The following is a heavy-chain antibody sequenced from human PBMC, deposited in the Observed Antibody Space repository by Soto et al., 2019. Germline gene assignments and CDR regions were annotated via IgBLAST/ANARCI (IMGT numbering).Heavy chain of an antibody. Sequence: QVQLVQSGAEVKKPGSSVKVSCKASGGTFSSYAISWVRQAPGQGLEWMGGIIPIFGTANYAQKFQGRVVITXXEXTXXGYMELRSMRTLATAGYYCALVGYCSGGSYYTEGSWVEGTLVTVSS. V-gene: IGHV1-69*05. CDR3: ALVGYCSGGSYYTEGS. D-gene: IGHD2-15*01. CDR2: IIPIFGTA. CDR1: GGTFSSYA. J-gene: IGHJ5*02.